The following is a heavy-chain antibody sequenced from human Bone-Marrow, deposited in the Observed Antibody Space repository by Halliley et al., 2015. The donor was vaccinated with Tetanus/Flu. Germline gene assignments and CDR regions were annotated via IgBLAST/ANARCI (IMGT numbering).Heavy chain of an antibody. CDR3: ARRLFGENWFGP. D-gene: IGHD3-10*01. V-gene: IGHV4-4*02. Sequence: GLVKPSGTLSLTCTVSGGSISSQIWWSWVRQAPGKGLEWIGEILHSGSTTTYIPSLESRVTISIDKSKNQFSLRLRSVTAADTAIYYCARRLFGENWFGPWGRGTLVTVSS. CDR2: ILHSGST. CDR1: GGSISSQIW. J-gene: IGHJ5*02.